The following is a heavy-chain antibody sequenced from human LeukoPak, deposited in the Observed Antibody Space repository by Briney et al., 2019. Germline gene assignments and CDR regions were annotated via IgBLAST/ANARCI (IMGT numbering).Heavy chain of an antibody. CDR2: ISPYSGST. CDR1: GYPFRGYG. V-gene: IGHV1-18*01. Sequence: GASVKVSFRASGYPFRGYGISWVRPAPGQGLEWMGWISPYSGSTNYPQKFQGRVTVTTDTSTSTAYMELRSLRSDDTAVYFCARALREYSSSWFSDFWGQGTLVTVSS. CDR3: ARALREYSSSWFSDF. D-gene: IGHD6-13*01. J-gene: IGHJ4*02.